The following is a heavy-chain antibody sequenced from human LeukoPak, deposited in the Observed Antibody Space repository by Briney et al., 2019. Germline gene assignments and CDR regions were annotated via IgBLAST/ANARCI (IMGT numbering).Heavy chain of an antibody. D-gene: IGHD6-25*01. V-gene: IGHV5-51*01. Sequence: GESLKISCQGSGYSFTTFWIGWVRQMPGKGLEWMGIISPGDSNIRYSPSFQGQVTISADKSITTVYLQWSSLTASDSAIYHCARPRGSSSGWPVFFDYWGQGTLVTVSS. CDR3: ARPRGSSSGWPVFFDY. CDR1: GYSFTTFW. J-gene: IGHJ4*02. CDR2: ISPGDSNI.